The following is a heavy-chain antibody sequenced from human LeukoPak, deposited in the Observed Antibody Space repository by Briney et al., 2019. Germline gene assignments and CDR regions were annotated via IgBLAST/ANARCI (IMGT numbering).Heavy chain of an antibody. D-gene: IGHD3-3*01. CDR2: ISYDGSNK. CDR3: AKDRGRISIFGVVSPRSYFDY. J-gene: IGHJ4*02. V-gene: IGHV3-30*18. CDR1: GLTFSSYG. Sequence: GGSLRLSCAASGLTFSSYGMHWVRQAPGKGLEWVAVISYDGSNKYYADSVKGRFTISRDNSKNTLYLQMNSLRAEDTAVYYCAKDRGRISIFGVVSPRSYFDYWGQGTLVTVSS.